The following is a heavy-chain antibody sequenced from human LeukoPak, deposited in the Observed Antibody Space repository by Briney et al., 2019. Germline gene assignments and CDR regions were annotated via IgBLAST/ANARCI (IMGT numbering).Heavy chain of an antibody. Sequence: GGSLRLSCAASGFTFSSYAMNWVRQAPGKGLEWVSYISSSSSTIYYADSVKGRFTISRDNAKNSLFLQMNSLRAEDTAVYYCARERGTTVVTFDYWGQGTLVTVSS. CDR2: ISSSSSTI. V-gene: IGHV3-48*04. CDR3: ARERGTTVVTFDY. J-gene: IGHJ4*02. D-gene: IGHD4-23*01. CDR1: GFTFSSYA.